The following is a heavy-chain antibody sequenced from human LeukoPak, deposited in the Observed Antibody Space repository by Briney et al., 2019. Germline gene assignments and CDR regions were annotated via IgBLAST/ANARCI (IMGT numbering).Heavy chain of an antibody. CDR1: EFTLSNAW. CDR2: ISSSSSTI. Sequence: GGSLRLSCAASEFTLSNAWMSWVRQAPGKGLEWVSYISSSSSTIYYADSVKGRFTISRDNAKNSLYLQMNSLRAEDTAVYYCARDRSSGWGTGYFDYWGQGTLVTVSS. CDR3: ARDRSSGWGTGYFDY. V-gene: IGHV3-48*01. D-gene: IGHD6-19*01. J-gene: IGHJ4*02.